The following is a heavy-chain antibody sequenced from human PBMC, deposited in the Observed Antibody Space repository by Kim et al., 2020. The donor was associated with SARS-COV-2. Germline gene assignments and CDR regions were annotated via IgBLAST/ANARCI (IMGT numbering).Heavy chain of an antibody. V-gene: IGHV4-59*11. CDR2: INFDSFT. CDR3: ARAPLSGGMGFDP. D-gene: IGHD2-15*01. J-gene: IGHJ5*02. CDR1: GGSLSNHY. Sequence: SETLSLTCAVSGGSLSNHYWSWIRQPPGKELERIAYINFDSFTRNNPTLKSRVTLSVDTSENQFSLKLSSVTAAATAVYYCARAPLSGGMGFDPWGQG.